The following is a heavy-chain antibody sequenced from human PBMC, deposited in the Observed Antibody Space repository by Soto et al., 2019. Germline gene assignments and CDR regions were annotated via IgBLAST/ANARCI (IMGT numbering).Heavy chain of an antibody. D-gene: IGHD6-6*01. CDR2: ISFSGSVI. CDR3: ARDRPRANC. V-gene: IGHV3-48*01. Sequence: VHLVESGGGLVQPGGSLRLSCAASGFTFSNYNMNWVRQAPGKGLEWISYISFSGSVIYYADSVKGRFTISRDNANNALYLRMTSLRAEDTAVYSCARDRPRANCWWQANLVTVSS. J-gene: IGHJ4*02. CDR1: GFTFSNYN.